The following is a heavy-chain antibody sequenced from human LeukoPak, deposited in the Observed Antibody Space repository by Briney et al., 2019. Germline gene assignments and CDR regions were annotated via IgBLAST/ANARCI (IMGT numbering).Heavy chain of an antibody. D-gene: IGHD1-26*01. Sequence: PGGSLRLSCAASGFTFSSYSMNWVRQAPGKGLEWVSYFDGSTSTIYHADFVKGRFTVSRDNAKDSLYLQMNSLRAEDTAVYYCARRSGGSSHFDYWGQGTLVTVSS. CDR1: GFTFSSYS. CDR3: ARRSGGSSHFDY. J-gene: IGHJ4*02. CDR2: FDGSTSTI. V-gene: IGHV3-48*01.